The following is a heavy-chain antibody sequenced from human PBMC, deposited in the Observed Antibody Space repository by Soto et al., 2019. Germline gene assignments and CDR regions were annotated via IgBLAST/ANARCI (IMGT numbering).Heavy chain of an antibody. D-gene: IGHD3-3*01. J-gene: IGHJ4*02. CDR3: ARDDRSVSGVVTPDH. CDR1: GYSFKNYA. Sequence: QVQIVQSGAEVKRPGASVRVSCRATGYSFKNYAVHWVRQAPGQRLEWMGFTNEGSGNTRFSQKFQGRISITRDTFASTVYLDLSSLTSEDTAIYYCARDDRSVSGVVTPDHWGPGTLVTVSS. V-gene: IGHV1-3*01. CDR2: TNEGSGNT.